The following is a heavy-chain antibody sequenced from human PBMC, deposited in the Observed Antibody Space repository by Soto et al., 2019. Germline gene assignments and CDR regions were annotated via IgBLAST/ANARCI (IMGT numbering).Heavy chain of an antibody. J-gene: IGHJ6*02. Sequence: ESGGGLIQPGGSLRLSCAGSGFTFSNYNMDWARQAPGKGLEWISYISTTSRTIFYADSVKGRFTISRDNARNSLFLQMNSLRDEDTAVYYCARDGSRGYDMDVWGQGTTVIVSS. CDR3: ARDGSRGYDMDV. V-gene: IGHV3-48*02. D-gene: IGHD1-1*01. CDR2: ISTTSRTI. CDR1: GFTFSNYN.